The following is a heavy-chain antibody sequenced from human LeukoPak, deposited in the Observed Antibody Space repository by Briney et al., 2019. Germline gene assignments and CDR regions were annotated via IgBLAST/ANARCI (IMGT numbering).Heavy chain of an antibody. CDR2: IYTSGST. J-gene: IGHJ6*03. D-gene: IGHD3-10*01. V-gene: IGHV4-59*10. Sequence: SETLSLTCAVYGGSFSGYYWSWIRQPAGKGLEWIGRIYTSGSTNYNPSLKSRVTMSVDTSKNQFSLRLSSVTAADTAVYYCARSGGPRFYYYYYMDVWGKGTTVTVSS. CDR3: ARSGGPRFYYYYYMDV. CDR1: GGSFSGYY.